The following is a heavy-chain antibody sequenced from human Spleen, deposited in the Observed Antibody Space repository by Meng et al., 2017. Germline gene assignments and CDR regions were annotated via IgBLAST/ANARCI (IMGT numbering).Heavy chain of an antibody. CDR1: SGSISRSY. D-gene: IGHD6-19*01. CDR2: ISYGGST. V-gene: IGHV4-59*01. Sequence: VQLQEPGPGLVEPSETLSPTCTVSSGSISRSYWSWIRQPPGKGLEWIGYISYGGSTKYNLSLKSRVTISLDTSKNQFSLKLDSVTAADTAVYYCARQWLENWFDPWGPGTVVTVSS. J-gene: IGHJ5*02. CDR3: ARQWLENWFDP.